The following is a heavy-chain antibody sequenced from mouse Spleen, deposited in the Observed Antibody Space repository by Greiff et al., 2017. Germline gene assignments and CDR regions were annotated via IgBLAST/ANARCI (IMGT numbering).Heavy chain of an antibody. Sequence: EVKLMESGPELVKPGASVKISCKASGYSFTGYYMNWVKQSPEKSLEWIGEINPSTGGTTYNQKFKAKATLTVDKSSSTAYMQLKSLTSEDSAVYYCARRGDGYYAWFAYWGQGTLVTVSA. V-gene: IGHV1-42*01. D-gene: IGHD2-3*01. CDR2: INPSTGGT. CDR1: GYSFTGYY. J-gene: IGHJ3*01. CDR3: ARRGDGYYAWFAY.